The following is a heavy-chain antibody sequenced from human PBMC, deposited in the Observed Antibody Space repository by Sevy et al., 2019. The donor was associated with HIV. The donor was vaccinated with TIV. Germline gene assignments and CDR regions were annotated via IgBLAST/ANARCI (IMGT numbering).Heavy chain of an antibody. CDR3: ARARWLLSLDY. V-gene: IGHV3-30-3*01. Sequence: GGSLRLSCAASGFTFSSYAMHWVRQAPGKGLEWVSVISYDGSNKYYSDSLKGRFTLSRDNSKNTWYLQMHSLRAGDTAVYYCARARWLLSLDYWGQGTLVTVSS. D-gene: IGHD3-3*01. CDR1: GFTFSSYA. J-gene: IGHJ4*02. CDR2: ISYDGSNK.